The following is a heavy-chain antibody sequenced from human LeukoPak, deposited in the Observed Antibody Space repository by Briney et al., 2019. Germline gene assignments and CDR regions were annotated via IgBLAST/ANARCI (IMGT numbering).Heavy chain of an antibody. J-gene: IGHJ6*02. CDR2: ISGSGGST. D-gene: IGHD6-13*01. CDR3: AKAIYSSSRMDV. V-gene: IGHV3-23*01. Sequence: GGSLRLSCAASGFTFSSYAMSWVRQAPGKGLEWVSAISGSGGSTYYADSVKGRFTISRDNSKNTLYLQMNSLKAEDTAVYYCAKAIYSSSRMDVWGQGTTVTVSS. CDR1: GFTFSSYA.